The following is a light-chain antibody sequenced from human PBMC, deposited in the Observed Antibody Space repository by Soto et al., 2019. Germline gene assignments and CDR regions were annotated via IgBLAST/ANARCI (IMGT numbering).Light chain of an antibody. CDR2: GAS. CDR1: QSVRSTS. V-gene: IGKV3-20*01. CDR3: QHYGSSPPIT. J-gene: IGKJ5*01. Sequence: IVLTQSPATLSLSPGERATPSCRASQSVRSTSLAWYQQKPGQAPRLLIYGASSRATGIPDRFSGGGSGTDFTLTISRLEPEDFAVYYCQHYGSSPPITFGQGTRLEIK.